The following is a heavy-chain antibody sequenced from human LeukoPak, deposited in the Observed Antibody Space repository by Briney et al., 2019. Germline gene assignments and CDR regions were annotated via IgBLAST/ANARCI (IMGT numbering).Heavy chain of an antibody. CDR3: ARVTMVRGADYFDY. Sequence: ASVKVSCKASGYTFTHHYIHWVRQAPGQGLEWMGIINPNGGSTTYAEKFQGRVTMTRDTSTNTVYMELSSLRSEDTAVYYCARVTMVRGADYFDYWGQGTLVTVSS. CDR2: INPNGGST. V-gene: IGHV1-46*01. J-gene: IGHJ4*02. CDR1: GYTFTHHY. D-gene: IGHD3-10*01.